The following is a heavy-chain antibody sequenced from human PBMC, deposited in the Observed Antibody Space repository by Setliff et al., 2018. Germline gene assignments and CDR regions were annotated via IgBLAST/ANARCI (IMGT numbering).Heavy chain of an antibody. Sequence: ASVKVSCKTLGESFTKYDFHWVRQATGQGLEWMGWMHPNSGNTGYAQKFQGRVTMTSNTAINTAYMELIRLTSEDTAVYYCVTAQGAEHFDYWGQGSLVTVSS. J-gene: IGHJ4*02. CDR3: VTAQGAEHFDY. CDR2: MHPNSGNT. V-gene: IGHV1-8*01. CDR1: GESFTKYD. D-gene: IGHD3-16*01.